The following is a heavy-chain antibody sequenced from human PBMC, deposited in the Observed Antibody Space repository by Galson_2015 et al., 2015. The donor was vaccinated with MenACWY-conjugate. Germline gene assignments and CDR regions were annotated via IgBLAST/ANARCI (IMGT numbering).Heavy chain of an antibody. D-gene: IGHD2-15*01. CDR1: GYTSTTDS. CDR2: INPSSGTT. V-gene: IGHV1-46*01. J-gene: IGHJ4*02. Sequence: SVKVSCKASGYTSTTDSIHWVRQAPGQGLEWMGRINPSSGTTTYAQKFQGRVTMTRDTSYMELYSLRSEDTAVYDCAGRNSSGGRGDFDYWVQGPLVTVSS. CDR3: AGRNSSGGRGDFDY.